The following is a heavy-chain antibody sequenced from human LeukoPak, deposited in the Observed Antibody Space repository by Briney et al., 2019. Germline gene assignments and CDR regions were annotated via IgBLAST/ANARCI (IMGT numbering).Heavy chain of an antibody. V-gene: IGHV4-38-2*02. CDR3: ARDGTAARFYYYYYMDV. CDR1: GYSISSGYY. Sequence: SETLSLTCTVSGYSISSGYYWGWIRQPPGKGLEWIGCIYHRGSTYYNPSLKSRVTISVDTSKNQFSLKLSSVTAADTAVYYCARDGTAARFYYYYYMDVWGKGTTVTVSS. J-gene: IGHJ6*03. CDR2: IYHRGST. D-gene: IGHD6-6*01.